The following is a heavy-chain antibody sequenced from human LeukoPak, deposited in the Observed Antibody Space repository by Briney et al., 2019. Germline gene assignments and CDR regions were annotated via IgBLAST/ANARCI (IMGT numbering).Heavy chain of an antibody. CDR2: IWYDESIQ. J-gene: IGHJ3*02. CDR1: GFTFSDYY. V-gene: IGHV3-33*08. Sequence: GGSLRLSCAASGFTFSDYYMSWVRQAPGKGLEWVAVIWYDESIQYYADSVKGRFTISRDNSKNTLYLQMNSLRAEDTAVYYCARAGPWALDIWGQGTMVTVSS. CDR3: ARAGPWALDI.